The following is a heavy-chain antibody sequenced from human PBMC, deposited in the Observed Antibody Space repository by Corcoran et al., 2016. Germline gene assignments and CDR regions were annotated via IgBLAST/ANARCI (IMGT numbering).Heavy chain of an antibody. CDR2: INPSGGST. J-gene: IGHJ3*02. Sequence: QVQLVQSGAEVKKPGASVKVSCKASGYAFTSYYMHWVRQAPGQGLEWMGIINPSGGSTSYAQKFPGRVTMTRDTSTSKVYMELSSLGTEDTAVYSCARDLHRWGLLRPSYAFDIWGQGTMVTVSS. V-gene: IGHV1-46*01. CDR1: GYAFTSYY. CDR3: ARDLHRWGLLRPSYAFDI. D-gene: IGHD1-26*01.